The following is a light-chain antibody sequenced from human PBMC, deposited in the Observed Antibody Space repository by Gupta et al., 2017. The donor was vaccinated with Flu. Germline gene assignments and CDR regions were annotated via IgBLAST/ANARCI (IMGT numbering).Light chain of an antibody. CDR3: VLYMGSASQV. CDR1: SGSFSSGYY. J-gene: IGLJ2*01. CDR2: NTT. V-gene: IGLV8-61*01. Sequence: QTVVTQELSLSVSPGGTVPLTCGLSSGSFSSGYYPSWYQQTPGQAPRTLIYNTTTRSSGVPDRFSGSVLGNKAALTITGAQADDGSDYYCVLYMGSASQVVGGGTELTVL.